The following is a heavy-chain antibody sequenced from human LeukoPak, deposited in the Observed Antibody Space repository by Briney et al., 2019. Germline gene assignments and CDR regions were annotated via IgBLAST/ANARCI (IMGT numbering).Heavy chain of an antibody. CDR1: GGSFSGYY. D-gene: IGHD6-13*01. V-gene: IGHV4-34*01. J-gene: IGHJ6*03. CDR3: ARGAEGSSWYSSGYMDV. CDR2: INHSGST. Sequence: SETLSLTCAVYGGSFSGYYWSWIRQPPGKGLEWFGEINHSGSTNYNPSLKSRVTISVDTSKNQFSLKLSSVTAADTAVYYCARGAEGSSWYSSGYMDVWGKGTTVTVSS.